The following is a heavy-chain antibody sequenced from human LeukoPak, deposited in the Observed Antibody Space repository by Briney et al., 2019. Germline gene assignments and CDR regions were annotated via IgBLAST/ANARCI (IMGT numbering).Heavy chain of an antibody. D-gene: IGHD3-10*01. CDR1: GFIFSTYG. J-gene: IGHJ4*02. CDR3: ARGLYYGSGSPIDY. CDR2: IWYDGSDQ. Sequence: GGSLRLSCAASGFIFSTYGMHWVRQAPGKGPEWVAVIWYDGSDQYYAASVKGRFTISRDNSKNTLYMQMNSLRAEDTAVYYCARGLYYGSGSPIDYWGQGTLVTVSS. V-gene: IGHV3-33*01.